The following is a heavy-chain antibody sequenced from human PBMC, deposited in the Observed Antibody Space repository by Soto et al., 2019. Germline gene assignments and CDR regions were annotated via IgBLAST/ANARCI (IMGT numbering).Heavy chain of an antibody. CDR2: ISGSGGST. Sequence: LRLSCAASGFTFSSYAMSWVRQAPGKGLEWVSAISGSGGSTYYADSVKGRFTISRDNSKNTLYLQMNSLRAEDTAVYYCAKASYYYDSSGPRAPFDYWGQGTLVTVSS. V-gene: IGHV3-23*01. J-gene: IGHJ4*02. CDR1: GFTFSSYA. CDR3: AKASYYYDSSGPRAPFDY. D-gene: IGHD3-22*01.